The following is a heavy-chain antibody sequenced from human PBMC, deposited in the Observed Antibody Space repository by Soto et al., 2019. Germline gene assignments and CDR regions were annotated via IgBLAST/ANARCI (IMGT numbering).Heavy chain of an antibody. CDR2: INHSGST. CDR3: ARGWGRIFDY. Sequence: QVQLQQWGAGLLKPSETLSLTCAVYGRSFSGYYWNWIRQPPGKGLEWIGEINHSGSTSYNPSLKSRVTISVDTSKNQFSLKLSSVTAADTAVYYCARGWGRIFDYWGQGTLVTVSS. CDR1: GRSFSGYY. V-gene: IGHV4-34*01. D-gene: IGHD7-27*01. J-gene: IGHJ4*02.